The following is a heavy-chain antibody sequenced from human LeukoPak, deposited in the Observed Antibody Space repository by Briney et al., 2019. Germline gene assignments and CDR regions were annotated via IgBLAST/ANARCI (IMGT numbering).Heavy chain of an antibody. J-gene: IGHJ3*02. CDR1: GFTFSTYA. Sequence: PGGSLRLSCAASGFTFSTYAMSWVRQTPGKGLEWVSAISGSGGSTFYADSVKGRFTISRDNSKNTLYLQMNSLRAEDTAVYCCAKATVTTWYDAFDIWGQGTMVTVSS. CDR2: ISGSGGST. D-gene: IGHD4-17*01. CDR3: AKATVTTWYDAFDI. V-gene: IGHV3-23*01.